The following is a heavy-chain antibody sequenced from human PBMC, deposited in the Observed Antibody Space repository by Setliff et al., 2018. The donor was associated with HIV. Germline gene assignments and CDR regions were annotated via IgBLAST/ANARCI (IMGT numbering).Heavy chain of an antibody. V-gene: IGHV3-23*01. CDR1: GLTFSSYA. J-gene: IGHJ4*02. D-gene: IGHD5-12*01. CDR2: ISGSGGST. Sequence: PGGSLRLSCAASGLTFSSYAMSWVRQAPGKGLEWVSAISGSGGSTYYADSVKGRFTISRDNSKNTLYLQMNSLRAEDTAVYYRAKDPRAAVATICDYWGQGTLVTVSS. CDR3: AKDPRAAVATICDY.